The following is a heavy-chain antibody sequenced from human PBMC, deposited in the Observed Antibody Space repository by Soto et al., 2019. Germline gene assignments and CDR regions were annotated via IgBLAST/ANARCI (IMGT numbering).Heavy chain of an antibody. CDR1: GYTFTSYA. CDR3: VRGPDYEGYFDY. D-gene: IGHD3-22*01. J-gene: IGHJ4*02. Sequence: ASVKVSCKASGYTFTSYAMHWVRQAPGQRLEWMGWINAGNGNTKYSQKFQGRVTITRDTSASTAYMELRGLRSEDTAVYYCVRGPDYEGYFDYWGQGTLVTVSS. CDR2: INAGNGNT. V-gene: IGHV1-3*01.